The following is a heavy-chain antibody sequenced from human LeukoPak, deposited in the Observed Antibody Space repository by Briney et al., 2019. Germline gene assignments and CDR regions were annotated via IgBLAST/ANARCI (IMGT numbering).Heavy chain of an antibody. CDR1: GGSISSSSYY. CDR3: ASISRGGD. D-gene: IGHD3-16*01. V-gene: IGHV4-39*07. CDR2: IYYSGST. Sequence: SETLSLTCTVSGGSISSSSYYWGWIRQPPGKGLEWIGSIYYSGSTYYNPSLKSRVTISVDTSKNQFSLKLSSVTAADTAVYYCASISRGGDWGQGTLVTVSS. J-gene: IGHJ4*02.